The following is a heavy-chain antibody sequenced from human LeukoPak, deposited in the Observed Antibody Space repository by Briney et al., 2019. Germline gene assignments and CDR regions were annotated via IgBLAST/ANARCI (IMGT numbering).Heavy chain of an antibody. CDR2: ISYDGSDK. V-gene: IGHV3-30*03. Sequence: GGSLRLSCATSGFTFNTYGMHWVRQAPGKGLEWVAVISYDGSDKYYTDSVKGRFTISRDNSKNTLYLQMNSLRAEDTAVYYCAREGGSGIFDYWGQGTLVTVSS. D-gene: IGHD3-10*01. CDR1: GFTFNTYG. CDR3: AREGGSGIFDY. J-gene: IGHJ4*02.